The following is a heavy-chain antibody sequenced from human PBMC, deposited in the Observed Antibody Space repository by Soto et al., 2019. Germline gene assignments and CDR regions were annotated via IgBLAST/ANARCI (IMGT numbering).Heavy chain of an antibody. V-gene: IGHV3-21*02. CDR3: AREKSGADACCFDV. Sequence: EVQLVESGGGLVKPGGSLRLSCAASGFTFSSYSMNWVRQAPGKGLEWVSSISSTSSYIYYADSVKGRFTISRDNAKKSLFLQMTSLRAEGTAVYYWAREKSGADACCFDVWGRGTLVTVSS. D-gene: IGHD1-26*01. CDR1: GFTFSSYS. CDR2: ISSTSSYI. J-gene: IGHJ2*01.